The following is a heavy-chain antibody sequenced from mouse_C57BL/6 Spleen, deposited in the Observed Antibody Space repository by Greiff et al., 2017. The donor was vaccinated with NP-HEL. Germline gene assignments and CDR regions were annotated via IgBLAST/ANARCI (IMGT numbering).Heavy chain of an antibody. Sequence: EVQGVESGGGLVQPGGSLSLSCAASGFTFTDYYMSWVRQPPGKALEWLGFIRNKANGYTTEYSASVKGRFTISRDNSQSILYLQMNALRAEDSATYDCARFYGGGYFDYWGQGTTLTVSS. D-gene: IGHD1-1*01. V-gene: IGHV7-3*01. CDR2: IRNKANGYTT. CDR1: GFTFTDYY. CDR3: ARFYGGGYFDY. J-gene: IGHJ2*01.